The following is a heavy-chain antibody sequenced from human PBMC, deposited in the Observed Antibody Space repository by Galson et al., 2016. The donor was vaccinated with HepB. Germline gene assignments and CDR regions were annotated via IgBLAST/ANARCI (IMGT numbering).Heavy chain of an antibody. Sequence: SLRLSCAASGSTFRNYGMTWVRQAPGKGLEVVSSISRSGDSTDYADSVKGRFTISRDNSKNTLSLQMNSPTADDTAIYYCVQGSTAPAVWGKGATVTVSS. J-gene: IGHJ6*04. CDR2: ISRSGDST. D-gene: IGHD2-2*01. CDR1: GSTFRNYG. V-gene: IGHV3-23*01. CDR3: VQGSTAPAV.